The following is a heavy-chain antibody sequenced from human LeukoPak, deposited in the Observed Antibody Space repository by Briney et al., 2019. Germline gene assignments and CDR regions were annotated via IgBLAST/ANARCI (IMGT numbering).Heavy chain of an antibody. J-gene: IGHJ1*01. CDR2: INHSGST. V-gene: IGHV4-34*01. CDR1: GGSFSGNY. D-gene: IGHD6-19*01. Sequence: PSETLSLTCAVYGGSFSGNYWSWIRQPPGKGLEWIGEINHSGSTNYNPSLKSRVTIAVDTSKNQFSLKLRFVTAADTAVYYCARGGWYPESFQHWGQGALVTVSS. CDR3: ARGGWYPESFQH.